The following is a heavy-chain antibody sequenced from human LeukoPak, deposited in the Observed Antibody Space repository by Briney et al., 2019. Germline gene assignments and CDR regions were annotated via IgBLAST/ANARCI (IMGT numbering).Heavy chain of an antibody. Sequence: GGSLRLSCAASGFTFSSYAMHWVRQAPGKGLEWVAVISYDGSNKYYADSVKGRSTISRDNSKNTLYLQMNSLRAEDTAVYYCARSRATVTPYLYYYYYYGMDVWGKGTTVTVSS. V-gene: IGHV3-30*04. D-gene: IGHD4-17*01. CDR2: ISYDGSNK. CDR1: GFTFSSYA. J-gene: IGHJ6*04. CDR3: ARSRATVTPYLYYYYYYGMDV.